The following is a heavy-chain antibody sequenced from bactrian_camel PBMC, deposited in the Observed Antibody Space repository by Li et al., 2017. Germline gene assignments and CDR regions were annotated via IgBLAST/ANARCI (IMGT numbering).Heavy chain of an antibody. Sequence: HVQLVESGGGSVQAGGSLRLSCAYRGYFACTKEMSWYRQVPGKEREGVATINRYSTSTYADSVKGRFTISKDNAKNTLYLQMNSLKPEDTAMYYCAGANGVSCYRRGIWEAKYNYWGQGTQVTVS. CDR2: INRYSTS. CDR1: GYFACTKE. CDR3: AGANGVSCYRRGIWEAKYNY. V-gene: IGHV3S53*01. J-gene: IGHJ4*01. D-gene: IGHD6*01.